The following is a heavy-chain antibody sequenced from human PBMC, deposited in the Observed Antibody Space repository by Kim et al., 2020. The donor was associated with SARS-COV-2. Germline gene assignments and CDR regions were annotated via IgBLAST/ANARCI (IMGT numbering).Heavy chain of an antibody. V-gene: IGHV7-4-1*02. CDR3: ARVNTLFGVVINQVYFDL. CDR1: GYTFTSYA. D-gene: IGHD3-3*01. Sequence: ASVKVSCKASGYTFTSYAMNWVRQAPGQGLEWMGWINTNTGNPTYAQGFTGRFVFSLDSSVSTAYLQISSLKAEDTAGYYCARVNTLFGVVINQVYFDLWGRGTLVTVSS. J-gene: IGHJ2*01. CDR2: INTNTGNP.